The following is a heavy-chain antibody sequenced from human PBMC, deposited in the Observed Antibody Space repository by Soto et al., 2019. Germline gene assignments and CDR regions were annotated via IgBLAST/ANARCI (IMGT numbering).Heavy chain of an antibody. CDR3: ATLYPAFDY. Sequence: QVQLVQSGPEVKKPGASVKVSCKTSGYTFTSYGISWVRQAPGQGLEWMGWISTYKGNANYAQKFQGRVTMTTDTSTSTAYMELRSLRSDDTAVYYCATLYPAFDYWGQGTLVTVSS. CDR2: ISTYKGNA. V-gene: IGHV1-18*01. J-gene: IGHJ4*02. CDR1: GYTFTSYG.